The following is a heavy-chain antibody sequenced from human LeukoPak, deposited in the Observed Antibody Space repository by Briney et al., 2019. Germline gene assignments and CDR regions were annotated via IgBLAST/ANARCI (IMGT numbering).Heavy chain of an antibody. CDR3: ASGMTTVTSPFDY. D-gene: IGHD4-17*01. J-gene: IGHJ4*02. CDR1: GGSISSCGYY. Sequence: SETLSLTCTVSGGSISSCGYYWSWIRQHPGKGLEWIGYIYYSGNTYYNPSLKSRVTISVDTSKNQFSLKLSSVTAADMAVYYCASGMTTVTSPFDYWGQGTLVTVSS. CDR2: IYYSGNT. V-gene: IGHV4-31*03.